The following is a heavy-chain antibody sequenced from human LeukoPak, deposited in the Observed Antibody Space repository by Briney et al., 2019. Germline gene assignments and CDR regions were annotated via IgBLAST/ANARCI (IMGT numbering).Heavy chain of an antibody. J-gene: IGHJ4*02. CDR2: ISYDGSNK. CDR3: AKDSGERLISDY. V-gene: IGHV3-30*18. Sequence: QPGRSLRLSCAASGFTFSSYGMHWVRQAPGKGLEWVAVISYDGSNKYYADSVKGRFTISRDSSKNTLYLQMNSLRAEDTAVYYCAKDSGERLISDYWGQGTLVTVSS. CDR1: GFTFSSYG. D-gene: IGHD3-10*01.